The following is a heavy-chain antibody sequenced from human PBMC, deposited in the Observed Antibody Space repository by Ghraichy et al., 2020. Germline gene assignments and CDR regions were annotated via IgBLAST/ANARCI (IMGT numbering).Heavy chain of an antibody. CDR3: ARHWLTLVRGIPGFFGF. J-gene: IGHJ4*02. CDR1: GGSISGYY. V-gene: IGHV4-59*08. Sequence: GSLRLSCTVSGGSISGYYWSWFRQPPGKALEWIGYMYYGGSTNYNPSLGSRVTISGDTSKNQFSMRLNSVTAADTAVYFCARHWLTLVRGIPGFFGFWGQGTLVTVSS. CDR2: MYYGGST. D-gene: IGHD3-10*01.